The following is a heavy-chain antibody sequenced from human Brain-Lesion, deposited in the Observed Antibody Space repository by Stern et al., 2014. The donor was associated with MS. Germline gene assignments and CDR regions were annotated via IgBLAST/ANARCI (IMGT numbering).Heavy chain of an antibody. CDR3: ARDQRGITIFGVVTDYYYLGMDV. D-gene: IGHD3-3*01. V-gene: IGHV1-2*02. Sequence: VQLVQSGAEVKKPGASVKVSCKTSGYIFTGYYIHWVRQAPGQGLEWMAWINPNTGGTNYAQKFQGRVTRSRDTSISTAYVELSSLTSDDTAVYYCARDQRGITIFGVVTDYYYLGMDVWGQGTTVTVSS. CDR1: GYIFTGYY. J-gene: IGHJ6*02. CDR2: INPNTGGT.